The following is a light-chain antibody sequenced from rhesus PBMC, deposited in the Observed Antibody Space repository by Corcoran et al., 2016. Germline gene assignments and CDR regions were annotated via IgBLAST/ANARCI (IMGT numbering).Light chain of an antibody. V-gene: IGKV1-22*01. J-gene: IGKJ1*01. CDR3: QQYSSRPWT. CDR1: QGISSW. Sequence: DIQMTQSPSSLSASVGDTVTIIYRASQGISSWLAWYQQKPGKAPKLRIQKASSFQRGGPSRFSGNGSGTDFTLTISSLQSEDFATYYCQQYSSRPWTFGQGTKVEIK. CDR2: KAS.